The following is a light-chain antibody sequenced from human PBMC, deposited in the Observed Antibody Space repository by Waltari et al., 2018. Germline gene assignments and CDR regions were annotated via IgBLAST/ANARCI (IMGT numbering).Light chain of an antibody. CDR2: GAS. J-gene: IGKJ2*01. V-gene: IGKV3-20*01. CDR1: QSLTKRY. Sequence: VLTQSPGALSLPPGERVTLSCRASQSLTKRYLAWYQQKPGQAPRLLIYGASSRAAGIPDRFSGSGSLTDFTLTISRLEPEDFAVYYCQQYGSSIMYTFGQGTKLEIK. CDR3: QQYGSSIMYT.